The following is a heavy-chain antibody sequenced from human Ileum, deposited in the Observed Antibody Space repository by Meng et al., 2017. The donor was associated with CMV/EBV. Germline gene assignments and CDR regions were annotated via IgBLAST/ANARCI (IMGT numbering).Heavy chain of an antibody. D-gene: IGHD2-2*01. CDR2: ISYDGSNE. J-gene: IGHJ4*02. V-gene: IGHV3-30-3*01. Sequence: MHWVRQAPGKGLEWVALISYDGSNEYYADSVKGRITISRDNSNNSLYLQMNSLRAEDMAVYYCARDRTTRFCSSSSCYREGFGWDYWGQGTLVTVSS. CDR3: ARDRTTRFCSSSSCYREGFGWDY.